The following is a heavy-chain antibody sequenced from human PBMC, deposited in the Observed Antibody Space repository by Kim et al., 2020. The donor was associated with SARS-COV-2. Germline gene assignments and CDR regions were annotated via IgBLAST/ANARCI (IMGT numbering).Heavy chain of an antibody. D-gene: IGHD4-17*01. CDR3: ARDIGYGDYAEAFDI. Sequence: GGSLRLSCAASGFTFSSYAMHWVRQAPGKGLEWVAVISYDGSNKYYADSVKGRFTISRDNSKNTLYLQMNSLRAEDTAVYYCARDIGYGDYAEAFDIWGQGTMVTVSS. CDR1: GFTFSSYA. J-gene: IGHJ3*02. CDR2: ISYDGSNK. V-gene: IGHV3-30*04.